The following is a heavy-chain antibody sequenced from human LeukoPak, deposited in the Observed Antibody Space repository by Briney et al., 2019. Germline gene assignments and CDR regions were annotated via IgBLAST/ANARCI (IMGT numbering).Heavy chain of an antibody. CDR3: ARDRDGYKTHFDY. Sequence: PGGSLRLSCAASGFTFSSYSMNWVRQAPGKGLEWVSSISSSSSYIYYADSVKGRFTISRDNAKNSLYLQMNSLRAEDTAVYYCARDRDGYKTHFDYWGQGTLVTASS. V-gene: IGHV3-21*01. J-gene: IGHJ4*02. CDR2: ISSSSSYI. D-gene: IGHD5-24*01. CDR1: GFTFSSYS.